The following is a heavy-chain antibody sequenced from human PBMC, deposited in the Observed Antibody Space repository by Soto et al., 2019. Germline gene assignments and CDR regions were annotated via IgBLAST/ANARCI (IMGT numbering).Heavy chain of an antibody. V-gene: IGHV1-46*01. D-gene: IGHD3-22*01. CDR2: INPSGGST. Sequence: QVQLVQSGAEVKKPGASVKVSCKASGYTFTSYYMHWVRQAPGQGLEWMGIINPSGGSTSYAQKFQGRGTMTRDTSTSTVYMELSSLRSEDTAVYYCASNDPGYYDSSGGFDPWGQGTLVTVSS. CDR1: GYTFTSYY. CDR3: ASNDPGYYDSSGGFDP. J-gene: IGHJ5*02.